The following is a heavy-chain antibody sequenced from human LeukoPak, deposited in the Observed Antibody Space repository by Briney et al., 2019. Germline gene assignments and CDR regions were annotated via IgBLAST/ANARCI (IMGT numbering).Heavy chain of an antibody. V-gene: IGHV1-69*13. CDR2: IIPIFGTA. CDR1: GGTFSSYA. J-gene: IGHJ4*02. D-gene: IGHD3-3*01. Sequence: SVKIPCKASGGTFSSYAISWVRQAPGQGLEWMGGIIPIFGTANYAQKFQGRVTITADESTSTAYMELSSLRSEDTAVYYCARGVGVVTGEYYFDYWGQGTLVTVSS. CDR3: ARGVGVVTGEYYFDY.